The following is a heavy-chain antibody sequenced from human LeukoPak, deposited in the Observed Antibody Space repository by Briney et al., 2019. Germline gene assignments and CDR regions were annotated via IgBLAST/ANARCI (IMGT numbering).Heavy chain of an antibody. CDR1: GGSISSYY. CDR3: ASSSALYGDPAILDY. D-gene: IGHD4-17*01. V-gene: IGHV4-4*07. CDR2: IYTSGST. J-gene: IGHJ4*02. Sequence: PSETLSLTCTVSGGSISSYYWSWIRQPAGKGLEGIGRIYTSGSTNYNPSLKSRVTMSVDTSKNQFSLKLSSVTAADTAVYYCASSSALYGDPAILDYWGQGTLVTVSS.